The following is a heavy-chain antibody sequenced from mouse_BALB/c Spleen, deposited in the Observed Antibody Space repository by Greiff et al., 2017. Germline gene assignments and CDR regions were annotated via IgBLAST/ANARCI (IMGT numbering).Heavy chain of an antibody. CDR3: ARGGNYVDAMDH. CDR2: ISYSGST. D-gene: IGHD2-1*01. Sequence: EVHLVESGPGLVKPSQSLSLTCTVTGYSITSDYAWNWIRQFPGNKLEWMGYISYSGSTSYNPSLKSRISITRDTSKNQFFLQLNSVTTEDTATYYCARGGNYVDAMDHRGQGTSVTVSS. J-gene: IGHJ4*01. CDR1: GYSITSDYA. V-gene: IGHV3-2*02.